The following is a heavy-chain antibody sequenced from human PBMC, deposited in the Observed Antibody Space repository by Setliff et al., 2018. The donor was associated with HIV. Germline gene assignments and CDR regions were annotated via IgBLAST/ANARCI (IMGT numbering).Heavy chain of an antibody. CDR1: GGSISSYY. CDR3: ARYRYYYDSSGYGRWFDP. D-gene: IGHD3-22*01. Sequence: TLSLTCTVSGGSISSYYWSWIRQPAGKGLEWIGRIYTSGSTNYNPSLKSRVTMSVDTSENQFSLRLNSVTAADTAVYYCARYRYYYDSSGYGRWFDPWGQGTLVTVSS. V-gene: IGHV4-4*07. J-gene: IGHJ5*02. CDR2: IYTSGST.